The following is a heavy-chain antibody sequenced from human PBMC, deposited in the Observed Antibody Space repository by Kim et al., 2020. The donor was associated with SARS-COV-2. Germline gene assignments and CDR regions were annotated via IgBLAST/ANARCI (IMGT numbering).Heavy chain of an antibody. D-gene: IGHD3-3*01. V-gene: IGHV4-31*03. CDR2: IYYSGST. Sequence: SQTLSLTCTVSGGSISSGGYYWSWIRQHPGKGLEWIGYIYYSGSTYYNPSLKSRVTISVDTSKNQFSLKLSSVTAADTAVYYCARVPLYDFWSGYYDYYYYYMDVWGKGTTVTVSS. CDR1: GGSISSGGYY. CDR3: ARVPLYDFWSGYYDYYYYYMDV. J-gene: IGHJ6*03.